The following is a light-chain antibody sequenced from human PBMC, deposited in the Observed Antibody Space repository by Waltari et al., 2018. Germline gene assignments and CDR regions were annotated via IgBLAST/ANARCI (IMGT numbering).Light chain of an antibody. CDR1: SQDVGNSNL. CDR3: CSYAGSRIVV. J-gene: IGLJ2*01. Sequence: QSALTQPASVSGSPGQSIPIPCTGTSQDVGNSNLLSRYQHPPGKVPKHIIYEVTKRPSGISNRFSGSKSGNTASLTISVLQAEDEGDYYCCSYAGSRIVVFGGGTKMTVL. CDR2: EVT. V-gene: IGLV2-23*02.